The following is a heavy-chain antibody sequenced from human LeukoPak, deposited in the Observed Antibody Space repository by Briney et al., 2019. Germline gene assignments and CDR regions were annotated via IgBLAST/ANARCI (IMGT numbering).Heavy chain of an antibody. CDR3: ARRKGSSWYPTSDY. J-gene: IGHJ4*02. CDR2: INTNTGNP. Sequence: ASVKVSCKASGYTFTSYAMNWGRQAPGQGREWRGWINTNTGNPTYAQGFTGRFVFSLDTSVSTAYLQISSLKAEDTAVYYCARRKGSSWYPTSDYWGQGTLVTVSS. D-gene: IGHD6-13*01. V-gene: IGHV7-4-1*02. CDR1: GYTFTSYA.